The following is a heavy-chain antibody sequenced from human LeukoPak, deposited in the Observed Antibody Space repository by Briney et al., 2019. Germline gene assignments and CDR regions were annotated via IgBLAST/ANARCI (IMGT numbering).Heavy chain of an antibody. Sequence: SVTVSCKASGYTFTSYGISWVRQAPGQGLEWMGRIIPILGIANYAQKFQGRVTITADKSTSTAYMELSSLRSEDTAVYYCASAMMVAWGQGTLVTVSS. CDR2: IIPILGIA. V-gene: IGHV1-69*04. D-gene: IGHD3-22*01. J-gene: IGHJ4*02. CDR1: GYTFTSYG. CDR3: ASAMMVA.